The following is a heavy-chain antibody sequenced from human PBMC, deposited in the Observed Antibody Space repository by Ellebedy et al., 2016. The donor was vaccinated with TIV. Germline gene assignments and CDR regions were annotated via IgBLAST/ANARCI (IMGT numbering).Heavy chain of an antibody. Sequence: GESLKISCQGSGKNFGSTWIAWVRQMPGKGLEWMGIIYPGDSDTRYSPSFQGQVTISADKSISTAYLQWSSLKASDTAMYYCSTWYYDILSGYSGFDFWGQGTLVTVSS. CDR3: STWYYDILSGYSGFDF. J-gene: IGHJ4*02. D-gene: IGHD3-9*01. CDR1: GKNFGSTW. V-gene: IGHV5-51*01. CDR2: IYPGDSDT.